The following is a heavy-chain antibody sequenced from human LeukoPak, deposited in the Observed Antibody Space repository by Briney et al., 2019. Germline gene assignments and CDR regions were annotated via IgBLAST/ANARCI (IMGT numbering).Heavy chain of an antibody. Sequence: SETLSLTCTVSGGSISNYCCSWIRQPAGKGLEWIGRIYPSGSTNYNPSLKSRVTMSVDMSKNQFSLKLSSVTAADTAVYYCAREGGIRGDYYFDYWGQGTLVTVSS. CDR2: IYPSGST. D-gene: IGHD3-16*01. J-gene: IGHJ4*02. CDR3: AREGGIRGDYYFDY. CDR1: GGSISNYC. V-gene: IGHV4-4*07.